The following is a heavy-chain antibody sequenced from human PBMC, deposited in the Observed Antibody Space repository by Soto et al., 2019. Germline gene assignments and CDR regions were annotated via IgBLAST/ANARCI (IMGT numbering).Heavy chain of an antibody. V-gene: IGHV1-18*04. Sequence: QAQLMQSGAEVKRPGASVKVSCRSSGYTFSSYGISWVRQAPGQGLEWLGWISPYDGNRNYAQTLQGRVYMTTDTSANTAYMELRSLRVDDTAHYYCARGGYYDSSGSRNYHYYGMNVWCQGTTVTVSS. CDR1: GYTFSSYG. CDR3: ARGGYYDSSGSRNYHYYGMNV. J-gene: IGHJ6*02. CDR2: ISPYDGNR. D-gene: IGHD3-9*01.